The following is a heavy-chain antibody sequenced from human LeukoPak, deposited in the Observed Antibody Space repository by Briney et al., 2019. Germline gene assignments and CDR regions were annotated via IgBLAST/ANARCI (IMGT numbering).Heavy chain of an antibody. V-gene: IGHV3-30*02. CDR2: IRYDGSNK. CDR1: GFTFSSYG. D-gene: IGHD2-2*01. Sequence: GGSLRLSCAASGFTFSSYGMHWVRQAPGKGLEWVAFIRYDGSNKYYADSVKGRFTISRDNSKNTLYLQMNSLRAEDTAVYYCAKADCSSSRCGEAGSDWFDPWGQGTLVTVSS. CDR3: AKADCSSSRCGEAGSDWFDP. J-gene: IGHJ5*02.